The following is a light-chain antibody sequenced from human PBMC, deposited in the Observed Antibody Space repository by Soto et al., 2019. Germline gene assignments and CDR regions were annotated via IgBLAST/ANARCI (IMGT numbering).Light chain of an antibody. CDR1: QSVSSS. CDR2: GAS. J-gene: IGKJ2*01. Sequence: VLTQSPGTLSLSPGERATLSCRASQSVSSSLAWYQKKPGQAPRLLIYGASSRATGIPDRLSGSGSGTDFTVTISRLGPEDFAVYYCQQFSSSPLMYTFGQGTKLEIK. V-gene: IGKV3-20*01. CDR3: QQFSSSPLMYT.